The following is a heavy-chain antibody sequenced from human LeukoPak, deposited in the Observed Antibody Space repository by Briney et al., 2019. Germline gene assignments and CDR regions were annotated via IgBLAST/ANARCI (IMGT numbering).Heavy chain of an antibody. CDR2: ISSGSSAI. Sequence: PGGSLRLSCEASGFTFTTYSMTWVRQAPGKGLEWVSIISSGSSAIFSADALKGRFTISRDDAKNLLYLDMNSLRAEDTAVYYCAKYSSGPLDAFDIWGQGTMVTVSS. J-gene: IGHJ3*02. V-gene: IGHV3-21*01. CDR1: GFTFTTYS. D-gene: IGHD6-19*01. CDR3: AKYSSGPLDAFDI.